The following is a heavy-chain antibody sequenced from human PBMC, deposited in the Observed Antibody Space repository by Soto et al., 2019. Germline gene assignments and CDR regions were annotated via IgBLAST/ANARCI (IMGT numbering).Heavy chain of an antibody. CDR2: INHSGST. V-gene: IGHV4-34*01. J-gene: IGHJ6*03. CDR1: CGSFSGYY. CDR3: ARDLITMVRDKRSSSPDYYYYYMDV. D-gene: IGHD3-10*01. Sequence: SETLSLTCAVYCGSFSGYYWSWIRQPPGKGLEWIGEINHSGSTNYNPSLKSRVTISVDTSKNQFSLKLSSVTAADTAVYYCARDLITMVRDKRSSSPDYYYYYMDVWGKGTTVTVSS.